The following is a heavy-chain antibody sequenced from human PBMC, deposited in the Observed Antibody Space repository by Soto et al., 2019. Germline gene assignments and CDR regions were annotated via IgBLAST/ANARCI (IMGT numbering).Heavy chain of an antibody. Sequence: GGSLRLSCAASGFTFSSYGMHWVRQAPGKGLEWVAVISYDGSNKYYADSVKGRFTISRDNSKNTLYLQMNSLRAEDTAVYYCAKSPGIVLMVYARHTPYYFDYWGQGTLVTVSS. D-gene: IGHD2-8*01. J-gene: IGHJ4*02. CDR2: ISYDGSNK. CDR3: AKSPGIVLMVYARHTPYYFDY. CDR1: GFTFSSYG. V-gene: IGHV3-30*18.